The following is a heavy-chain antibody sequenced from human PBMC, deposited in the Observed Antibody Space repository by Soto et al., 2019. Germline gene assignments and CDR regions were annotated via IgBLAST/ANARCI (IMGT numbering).Heavy chain of an antibody. V-gene: IGHV3-15*01. J-gene: IGHJ4*02. CDR3: AKRRGAGGHFDY. CDR2: IKSRLDGGTT. Sequence: PGGSLRLSCAASGFSFANAWMSWVRQAPGKGLEYVGRIKSRLDGGTTDFAAPVKGRFTISRDDSRSTVYLQMNSLRVDDTAVYYCAKRRGAGGHFDYWGQGALVTVSS. CDR1: GFSFANAW. D-gene: IGHD2-15*01.